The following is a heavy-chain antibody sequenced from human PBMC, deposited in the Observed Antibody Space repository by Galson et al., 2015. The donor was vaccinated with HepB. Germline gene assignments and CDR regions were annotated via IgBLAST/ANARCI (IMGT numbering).Heavy chain of an antibody. Sequence: SLRLSCAASGFTFSDYYMNWIRQAPGKGLEWLSYISSSGYTIYYADSVKGRFTITRDNAKNSLYQQMDSLRAEDTAAYYCARAGGYNWNYFDYWGQGTLVTVSS. CDR2: ISSSGYTI. V-gene: IGHV3-11*01. D-gene: IGHD1-20*01. CDR3: ARAGGYNWNYFDY. CDR1: GFTFSDYY. J-gene: IGHJ4*02.